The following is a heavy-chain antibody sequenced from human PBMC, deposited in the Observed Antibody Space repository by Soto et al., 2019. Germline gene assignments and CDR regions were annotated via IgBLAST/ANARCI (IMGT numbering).Heavy chain of an antibody. CDR1: GGTFGSYA. D-gene: IGHD2-2*01. V-gene: IGHV1-69*13. J-gene: IGHJ6*02. CDR3: AYSVVSVDTYYYYGMDV. Sequence: SVKASCNASGGTFGSYALSWVRQAPEQGLEWMGGIIPISGTANYAQKFQGRVTITADECTSTAYMELSSLRSEDTAVYYCAYSVVSVDTYYYYGMDVWGQGTTVTVSS. CDR2: IIPISGTA.